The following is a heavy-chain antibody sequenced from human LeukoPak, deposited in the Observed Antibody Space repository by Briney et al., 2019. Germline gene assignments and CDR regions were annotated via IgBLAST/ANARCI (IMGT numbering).Heavy chain of an antibody. J-gene: IGHJ1*01. CDR1: GGSISSYY. CDR3: ARGCGGDCYSRYFQH. V-gene: IGHV4-59*01. CDR2: IYYSGST. Sequence: PSETLSLTCTVSGGSISSYYWSWIRQPPGKGLEWIGYIYYSGSTNYNPSLKSRVTISVDTSKNQFSLNLSSVTAADTAVYYCARGCGGDCYSRYFQHWGQGTLVTVSS. D-gene: IGHD2-21*02.